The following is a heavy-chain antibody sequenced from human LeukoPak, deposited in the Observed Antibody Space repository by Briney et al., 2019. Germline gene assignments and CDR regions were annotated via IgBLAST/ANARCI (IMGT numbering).Heavy chain of an antibody. CDR2: INPNSGGT. J-gene: IGHJ5*02. Sequence: GASVKVSCKASGNTFTGYYMHWVRQAPGQGLEWMGWINPNSGGTNYAQKFQGRVTMTRDTSISTAYMEQSRLRSDDTAVYYCARVEHWLVFGWFDHWGQGTLVTVSS. D-gene: IGHD6-19*01. CDR1: GNTFTGYY. V-gene: IGHV1-2*02. CDR3: ARVEHWLVFGWFDH.